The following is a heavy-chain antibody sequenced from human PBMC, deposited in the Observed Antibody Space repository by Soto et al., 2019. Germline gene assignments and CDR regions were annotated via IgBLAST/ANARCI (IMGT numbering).Heavy chain of an antibody. CDR3: ARAPNPYSGTYYFDN. CDR1: GFNFCTYS. V-gene: IGHV3-21*01. D-gene: IGHD4-4*01. J-gene: IGHJ4*02. Sequence: TGGSLRLSCVDSGFNFCTYSMNWVRQAPGKGLEWVSSITSSSSHIYYADSVKGRFTISRDNAKNSLYLQMNSLRAEDTAVYYCARAPNPYSGTYYFDNWGQGTPVTVSS. CDR2: ITSSSSHI.